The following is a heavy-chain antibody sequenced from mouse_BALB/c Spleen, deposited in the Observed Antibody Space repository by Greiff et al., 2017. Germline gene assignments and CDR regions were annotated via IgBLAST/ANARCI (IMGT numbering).Heavy chain of an antibody. J-gene: IGHJ2*01. CDR2: ISSGGSYT. D-gene: IGHD1-1*01. Sequence: EVMLVESGGDLVKPGGSLKLSCAASGFTFSSYGMSWVRQTPDKRLEWVATISSGGSYTYYPDSVKGRFTISRDNAKNTLYLQMSSLKSEDTAMYYCARWITTVVAGDYWGQGTTLTVSS. CDR1: GFTFSSYG. CDR3: ARWITTVVAGDY. V-gene: IGHV5-6*02.